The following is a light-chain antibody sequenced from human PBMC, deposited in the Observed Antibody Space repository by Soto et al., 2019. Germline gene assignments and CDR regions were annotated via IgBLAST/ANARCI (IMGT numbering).Light chain of an antibody. CDR3: QHYNSYSEA. Sequence: DIQMTQPPSTLPASVGDRVTITCRASQTISSWLAWYQQKPGKAPKLLIYKASTLKSGVPSRLSGSGSGTEFTLTISSLRPDDFATYYCQHYNSYSEAFGQGTKVDI. J-gene: IGKJ1*01. V-gene: IGKV1-5*03. CDR1: QTISSW. CDR2: KAS.